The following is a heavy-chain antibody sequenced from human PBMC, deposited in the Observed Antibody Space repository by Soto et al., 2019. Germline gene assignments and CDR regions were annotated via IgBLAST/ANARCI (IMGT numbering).Heavy chain of an antibody. V-gene: IGHV3-30-3*01. CDR1: GFTFSSCA. D-gene: IGHD5-18*01. CDR3: ARDKRTRGYSYGYYYYYGMDV. CDR2: ISYDGSNK. J-gene: IGHJ6*02. Sequence: PGGSLRLSCAASGFTFSSCAMHWVRQAPGKGLEWVAVISYDGSNKYYADSVKGRFTISRDNSKNTLYLQMNSLRAEDTAVYYCARDKRTRGYSYGYYYYYGMDVWGQGTTVTVSS.